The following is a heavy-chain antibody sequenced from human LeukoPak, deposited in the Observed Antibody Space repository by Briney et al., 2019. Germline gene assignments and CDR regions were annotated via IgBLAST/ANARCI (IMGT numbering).Heavy chain of an antibody. Sequence: GGSLRLSCTGSAFTFSSYDMHWVRQAPGKGLEWVAIISYNGSNKYYADSVKGRFTISRDNSKNTLYLQMNNLRAEDTAVYSCARGATNDFWSGYGWFDPWGQGTLVTVSS. CDR3: ARGATNDFWSGYGWFDP. CDR1: AFTFSSYD. D-gene: IGHD3-3*01. CDR2: ISYNGSNK. J-gene: IGHJ5*02. V-gene: IGHV3-30*03.